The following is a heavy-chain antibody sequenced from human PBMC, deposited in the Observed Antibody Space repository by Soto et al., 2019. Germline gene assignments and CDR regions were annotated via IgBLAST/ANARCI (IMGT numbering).Heavy chain of an antibody. D-gene: IGHD1-1*01. CDR2: IYWNDDK. Sequence: SGPTLVNPTQTLTLTCTFSGFSLSTSEVGVAWIRQPPGKALEWLAVIYWNDDKRYSPSLKSRLTITKDTSKNQVVLTMTNVDPVDTATYYCAHAYITTLYKGPRFHHWGPGTLVTVS. V-gene: IGHV2-5*01. CDR1: GFSLSTSEVG. CDR3: AHAYITTLYKGPRFHH. J-gene: IGHJ5*02.